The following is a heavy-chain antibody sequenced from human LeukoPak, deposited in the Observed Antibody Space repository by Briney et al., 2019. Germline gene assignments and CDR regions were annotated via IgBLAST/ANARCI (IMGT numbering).Heavy chain of an antibody. Sequence: ASVKVSCKASGGTFISYAISWVRQAPGQGLEWMGGIIPIFGTANYAQKFQGRVTITTDESTSTAYMELSSLRSEDTAVYYCASYYYDSSGYEQIDYWGQGTLVTVSS. J-gene: IGHJ4*02. CDR1: GGTFISYA. D-gene: IGHD3-22*01. V-gene: IGHV1-69*05. CDR3: ASYYYDSSGYEQIDY. CDR2: IIPIFGTA.